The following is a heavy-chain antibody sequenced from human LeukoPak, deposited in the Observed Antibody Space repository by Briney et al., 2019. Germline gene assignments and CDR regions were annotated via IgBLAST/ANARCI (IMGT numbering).Heavy chain of an antibody. J-gene: IGHJ4*02. D-gene: IGHD2-2*01. CDR3: ATSSAAPANM. V-gene: IGHV3-7*01. CDR1: GFTFSTYW. Sequence: GGSLRLSCAVSGFTFSTYWMSWVRQAPGNGLEWVANIKQDGSAKYYVDSVKGRFTIFRDNAKNSLYLQMNSLRPEDTGVYYCATSSAAPANMWGQGTLVTVSS. CDR2: IKQDGSAK.